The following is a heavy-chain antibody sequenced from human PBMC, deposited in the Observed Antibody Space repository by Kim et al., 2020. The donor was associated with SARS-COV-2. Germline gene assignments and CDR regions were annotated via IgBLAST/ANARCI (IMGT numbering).Heavy chain of an antibody. J-gene: IGHJ6*02. CDR2: ISSSGSTI. CDR1: GFTFSSYE. V-gene: IGHV3-48*03. D-gene: IGHD6-13*01. CDR3: ARGTAAAGRGGWYYYYYYGMDV. Sequence: GGSLRLSCAASGFTFSSYEMNWVRQAPGKGLEWVSYISSSGSTIYYADSVKGRFTISRDNAKNSLYLQMNSLRAEDTAVYYCARGTAAAGRGGWYYYYYYGMDVWGQGTTVTVSS.